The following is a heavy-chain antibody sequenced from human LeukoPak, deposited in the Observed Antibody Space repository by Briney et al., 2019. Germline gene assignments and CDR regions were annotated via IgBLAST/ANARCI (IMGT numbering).Heavy chain of an antibody. CDR1: GYTFTSYG. CDR3: ARASGYELDY. J-gene: IGHJ4*02. Sequence: EASVKVSCKASGYTFTSYGISWVRQAPGQGLEWMGWISAYSGNTNYAQKLQGRVTMTRDTSISTAYMELSSLRSEDTAVYYCARASGYELDYWGQGTLVTVSS. D-gene: IGHD5-12*01. CDR2: ISAYSGNT. V-gene: IGHV1-18*01.